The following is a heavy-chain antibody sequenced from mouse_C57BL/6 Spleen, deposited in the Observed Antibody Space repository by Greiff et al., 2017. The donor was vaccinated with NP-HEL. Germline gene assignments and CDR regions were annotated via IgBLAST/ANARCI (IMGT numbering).Heavy chain of an antibody. V-gene: IGHV1-82*01. D-gene: IGHD1-1*01. CDR1: GYAFSSSW. J-gene: IGHJ3*01. CDR3: ARSVVLRSPFAY. Sequence: VQLQQSGPELVKPGASVKISCKASGYAFSSSWMNWVKQRPGKGLEWIGRIYPGDGDTNYNGKFKGKATLTADKYSSTAYMQLSSLTSEDSAVYFCARSVVLRSPFAYWGQGTLVTVSA. CDR2: IYPGDGDT.